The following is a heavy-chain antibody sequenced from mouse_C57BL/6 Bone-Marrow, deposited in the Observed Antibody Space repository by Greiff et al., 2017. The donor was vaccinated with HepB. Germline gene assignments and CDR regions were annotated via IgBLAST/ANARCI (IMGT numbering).Heavy chain of an antibody. CDR3: ARRDVPYYDYALFAY. CDR1: GFSLRTFGMG. CDR2: IWWDDDK. V-gene: IGHV8-8*01. Sequence: QVTLKESGPGILQPSQTLSLTCSFSGFSLRTFGMGVGWIRQPSGKGLEWLAHIWWDDDKYYNPALKSRLTISKDNSKNQVFLKIANVDTADTATYYCARRDVPYYDYALFAYWGQGTLVTVSA. D-gene: IGHD2-4*01. J-gene: IGHJ3*01.